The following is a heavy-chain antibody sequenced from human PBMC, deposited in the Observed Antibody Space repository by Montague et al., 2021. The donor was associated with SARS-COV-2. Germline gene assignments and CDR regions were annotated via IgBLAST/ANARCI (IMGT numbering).Heavy chain of an antibody. CDR1: GGSISSSSYY. J-gene: IGHJ5*02. D-gene: IGHD3-3*01. CDR2: IYYSGST. Sequence: SETLSLTCTVSGGSISSSSYYWGWIRQPPGKGLEWIGSIYYSGSTYYNPSLKSRVTISVDTSKNQFSLKLSSVTAADTAVYYCASQTLGITIFGVVNGRWFDPWGRGTLVTVS. V-gene: IGHV4-39*01. CDR3: ASQTLGITIFGVVNGRWFDP.